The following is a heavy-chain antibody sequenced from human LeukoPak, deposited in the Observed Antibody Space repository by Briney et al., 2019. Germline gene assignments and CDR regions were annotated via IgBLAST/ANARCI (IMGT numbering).Heavy chain of an antibody. Sequence: PGGSLRLSCAASGFTFSAYSMNWGRQAPGKGLEWFSSISTSSSYIYYADSVKGRLTVSRDKAKNSLFLQMNSLRAEDTALYYCARDREMGTIRNGFDVWGQGTIVSVSS. CDR3: ARDREMGTIRNGFDV. J-gene: IGHJ3*01. D-gene: IGHD5-24*01. CDR2: ISTSSSYI. V-gene: IGHV3-21*01. CDR1: GFTFSAYS.